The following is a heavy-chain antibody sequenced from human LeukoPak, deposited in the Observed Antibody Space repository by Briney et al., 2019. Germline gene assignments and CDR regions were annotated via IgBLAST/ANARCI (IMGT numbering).Heavy chain of an antibody. CDR2: INHSGST. V-gene: IGHV4-34*01. CDR1: GGSFSGYY. CDR3: AREREESGAWYERPHFDY. Sequence: PSETLSLTYAVYGGSFSGYYWVWISQPPGEGLECIWQINHSGSTNYNPSLKSRATISVDTSKNQFSLKVRSVTAADTALYYCAREREESGAWYERPHFDYWGRGALVTVSS. J-gene: IGHJ4*02. D-gene: IGHD6-19*01.